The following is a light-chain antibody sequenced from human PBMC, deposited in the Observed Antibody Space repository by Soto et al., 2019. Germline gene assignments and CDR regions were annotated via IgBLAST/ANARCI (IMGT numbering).Light chain of an antibody. CDR2: EVN. V-gene: IGLV2-14*01. CDR1: SSDVGGNDY. J-gene: IGLJ1*01. CDR3: SSYSTTSTLV. Sequence: QSVLTQPASVSGSPGQSVTISCTGASSDVGGNDYVSWYQQHPGKAPKLILYEVNNRPSGVSNHFSGSKSGNTSSLIISGLQADDGADYYCSSYSTTSTLVLGSGTK.